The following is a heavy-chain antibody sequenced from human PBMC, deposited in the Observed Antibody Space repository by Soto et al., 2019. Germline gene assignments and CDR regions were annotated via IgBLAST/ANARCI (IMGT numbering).Heavy chain of an antibody. CDR1: GGSSISGGYY. D-gene: IGHD3-22*01. J-gene: IGHJ5*02. CDR3: ARDLRYYDSSGYHHNWFDP. V-gene: IGHV4-31*02. Sequence: SETLSLSWSVAGGSSISGGYYRILIRQHPGKGLEWIGYIYYSGSTYYNPSLKSRVTISVDTSKNQFSLKLSSVTAADTAVYYCARDLRYYDSSGYHHNWFDPWGQGTQVTVSS. CDR2: IYYSGST.